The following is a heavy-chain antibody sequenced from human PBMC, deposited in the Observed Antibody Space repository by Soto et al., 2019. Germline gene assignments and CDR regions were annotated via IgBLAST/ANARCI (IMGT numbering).Heavy chain of an antibody. V-gene: IGHV1-18*01. Sequence: QVQLVQSGAEVKKPGASVKVSCKASGYTFTNYGINWVRQAAGQGLEWMGGISGNYGNTNYAQNLQGRVTMTTDTSTNTTYTEGRSLTCQDTAVSYCTRAAREFSGSDCIYWAQGTVVTASS. CDR2: ISGNYGNT. CDR1: GYTFTNYG. D-gene: IGHD1-26*01. J-gene: IGHJ4*02. CDR3: TRAAREFSGSDCIY.